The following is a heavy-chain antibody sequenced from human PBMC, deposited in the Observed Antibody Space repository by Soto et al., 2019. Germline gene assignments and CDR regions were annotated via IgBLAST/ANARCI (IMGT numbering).Heavy chain of an antibody. D-gene: IGHD2-15*01. CDR1: GGSISSGDYY. Sequence: SETLSLTCTVSGGSISSGDYYWSWIRQPPGKGLEWIGYIYYSGSTYYNPSLKSRVTISVDTSKNQFSLKLSSVTAADTAVYYCARVVGYRHYYNYYGMDVWGQGTTVTVSS. J-gene: IGHJ6*02. CDR3: ARVVGYRHYYNYYGMDV. CDR2: IYYSGST. V-gene: IGHV4-30-4*01.